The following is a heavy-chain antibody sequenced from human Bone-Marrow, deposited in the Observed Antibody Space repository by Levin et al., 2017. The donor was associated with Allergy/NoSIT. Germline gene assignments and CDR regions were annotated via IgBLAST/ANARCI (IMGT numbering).Heavy chain of an antibody. D-gene: IGHD2-15*01. Sequence: GESLKISCAASGFTVGNHYMKWVRXXXXKGLEWVSLIYSGGSTYYADSVKGRFTISRDNSKNTLHLQMNSLRTEDTAVYYCARDRTWSGGSCYGSWGQGTLVTVSS. CDR3: ARDRTWSGGSCYGS. CDR1: GFTVGNHY. V-gene: IGHV3-66*01. CDR2: IYSGGST. J-gene: IGHJ5*02.